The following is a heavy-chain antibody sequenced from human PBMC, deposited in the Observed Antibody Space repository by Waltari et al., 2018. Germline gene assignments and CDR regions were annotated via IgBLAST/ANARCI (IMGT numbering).Heavy chain of an antibody. CDR1: GSSISSGFY. CDR3: ARYCGRDACSSRFYFDY. CDR2: INHVGTT. Sequence: QVQLQESGPGLVKPSETLSLPCAVSGSSISSGFYWAWIRQPPGKGLEWIATINHVGTTYYAPSLKSRVTISVDTSKNQFSLNLNSVTAADTAVYFCARYCGRDACSSRFYFDYWGQGTLVTVSS. D-gene: IGHD2-21*01. J-gene: IGHJ4*02. V-gene: IGHV4-38-2*01.